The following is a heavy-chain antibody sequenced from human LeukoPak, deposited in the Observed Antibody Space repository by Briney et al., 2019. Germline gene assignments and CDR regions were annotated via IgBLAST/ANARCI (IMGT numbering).Heavy chain of an antibody. V-gene: IGHV3-23*01. D-gene: IGHD1-26*01. J-gene: IGHJ4*02. CDR1: GFTFSSYA. CDR2: IIGSGGST. Sequence: TGGSLRLSCAASGFTFSSYAMSWVRQAPGKGLEWVSAIIGSGGSTYYADSVKGRFTISRDNSKNTLYLQMNSLRAEDTAVYYCAKTPAKVGATTPFDYWGQGTLVTVSS. CDR3: AKTPAKVGATTPFDY.